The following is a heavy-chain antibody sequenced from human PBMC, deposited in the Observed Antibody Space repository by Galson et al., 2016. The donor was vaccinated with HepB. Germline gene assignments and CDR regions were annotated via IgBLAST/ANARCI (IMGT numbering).Heavy chain of an antibody. CDR2: INPNSGGT. CDR3: ARGRDGYNLLMDY. Sequence: SVKVSCKASGYTFTDYYMHWVRQAPGQGLEWMGWINPNSGGTNYAQKFQGWVTMTRDTSISTAYMELSRLRSDDTAVYYCARGRDGYNLLMDYWGQGTLVAVSS. J-gene: IGHJ4*02. CDR1: GYTFTDYY. D-gene: IGHD5-24*01. V-gene: IGHV1-2*04.